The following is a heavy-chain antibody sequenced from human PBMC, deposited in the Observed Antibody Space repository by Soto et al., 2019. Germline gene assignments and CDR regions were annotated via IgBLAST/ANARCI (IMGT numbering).Heavy chain of an antibody. CDR2: ISYDGSNK. Sequence: PWGSLRLSCAASGFTFSSYGMHWVRQAPGKGLEWVAVISYDGSNKYYADSVKGRFTISRDNSKNTLYLQMNSLRAEDTAVYYCAKDLEFRPDITMIVVFNSRGIGAFDIWGQGTMVTVSS. CDR3: AKDLEFRPDITMIVVFNSRGIGAFDI. V-gene: IGHV3-30*18. CDR1: GFTFSSYG. J-gene: IGHJ3*02. D-gene: IGHD3-22*01.